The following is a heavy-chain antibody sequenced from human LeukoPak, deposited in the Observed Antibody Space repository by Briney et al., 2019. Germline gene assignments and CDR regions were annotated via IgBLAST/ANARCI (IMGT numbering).Heavy chain of an antibody. CDR3: ARRTGEMATITGPFDY. Sequence: GGSLRLSCAASGFTFSDYYMSWIRQAPGKGLEWVSYISSSGSTIYYADSVKGRFTISRDNAKNSLYLQMNSLRAEDTAVYYCARRTGEMATITGPFDYWGQGTLVTVSS. D-gene: IGHD5-24*01. J-gene: IGHJ4*02. CDR1: GFTFSDYY. V-gene: IGHV3-11*01. CDR2: ISSSGSTI.